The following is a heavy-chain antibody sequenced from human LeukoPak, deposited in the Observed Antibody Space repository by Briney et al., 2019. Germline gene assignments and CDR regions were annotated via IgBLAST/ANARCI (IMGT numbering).Heavy chain of an antibody. Sequence: PSQTLSLTSTVSGGSISSGSYYWSWIRQPAGKGLEWIGRIYTSGSTNYNPSLKSRVTISVDTSKNQFSLKLSSVTAADTAVYYCAGGEVVTANFDYWGQGTLVTVSS. CDR2: IYTSGST. D-gene: IGHD2-21*02. CDR3: AGGEVVTANFDY. CDR1: GGSISSGSYY. J-gene: IGHJ4*02. V-gene: IGHV4-61*02.